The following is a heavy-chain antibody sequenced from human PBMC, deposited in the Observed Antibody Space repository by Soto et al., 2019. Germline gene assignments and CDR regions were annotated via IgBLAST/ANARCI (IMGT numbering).Heavy chain of an antibody. V-gene: IGHV4-34*01. D-gene: IGHD3-3*01. Sequence: SQRRSRTGAAYGGSINSSDWNCIRQPPGNGLEWIGEINHSGGAHYNSSLKSRVTMSVDTSKNQFSLRFSSATAADTAIYYCATRITVFGLLIPPLDRWGQETQVTVSS. CDR1: GGSINSSD. CDR2: INHSGGA. CDR3: ATRITVFGLLIPPLDR. J-gene: IGHJ5*02.